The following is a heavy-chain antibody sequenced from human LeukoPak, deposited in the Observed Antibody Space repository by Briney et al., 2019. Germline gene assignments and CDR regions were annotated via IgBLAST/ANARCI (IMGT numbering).Heavy chain of an antibody. CDR3: AREVEYYNGSGSHYYYYGMDV. CDR1: GYTFTSYG. Sequence: ASVKVSCKASGYTFTSYGISWVRQAPGQGLEWMGWISAYNGNTNYAQKLQGRVTMTTDTSTSTAYMELRSLRSDDTAVYYCAREVEYYNGSGSHYYYYGMDVWGQGTTVTVSS. D-gene: IGHD3-10*01. CDR2: ISAYNGNT. V-gene: IGHV1-18*01. J-gene: IGHJ6*02.